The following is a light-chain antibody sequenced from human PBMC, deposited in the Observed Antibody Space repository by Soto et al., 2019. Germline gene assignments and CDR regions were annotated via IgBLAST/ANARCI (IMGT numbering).Light chain of an antibody. CDR3: QQYNDWPRT. V-gene: IGKV3D-15*01. J-gene: IGKJ4*01. CDR1: QSVSSSY. CDR2: GAS. Sequence: EVVMTQSPATLSVSPGERATLSCRASQSVSSSYLAWYQQKPGQAPRLLIYGASNRATGIPARFSGSESGTEFTLTISTLQSEDVAVYFCQQYNDWPRTFGGGTKVDIK.